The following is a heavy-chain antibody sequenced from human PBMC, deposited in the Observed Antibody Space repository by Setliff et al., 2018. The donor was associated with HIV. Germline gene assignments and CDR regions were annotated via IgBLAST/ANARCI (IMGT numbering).Heavy chain of an antibody. Sequence: PSETLSLTCTVSGGSISSHYWSWIRQPPGKGLEWIGSIYYSGSTNYNPSLKSRVTISVDTSKNQFSLKLSSVTAADTAVYYCARGGVGATNLDYWGQGTLVTVSS. CDR3: ARGGVGATNLDY. CDR1: GGSISSHY. J-gene: IGHJ4*02. V-gene: IGHV4-59*11. CDR2: IYYSGST. D-gene: IGHD1-26*01.